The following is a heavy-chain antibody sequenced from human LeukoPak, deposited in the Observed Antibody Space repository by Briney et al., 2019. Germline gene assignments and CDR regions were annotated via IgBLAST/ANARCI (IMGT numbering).Heavy chain of an antibody. V-gene: IGHV3-74*01. CDR2: INSDGSST. J-gene: IGHJ4*02. CDR1: GFTLSSYG. CDR3: ARGRPHGNDY. Sequence: GGSLRLSCAASGFTLSSYGMHWVRQAPGKGLEWVSRINSDGSSTSYADSVKGRFTISRDNAKNTLYLQMNSLRAEDTAVYYCARGRPHGNDYWGQGTLVTVSS. D-gene: IGHD4-23*01.